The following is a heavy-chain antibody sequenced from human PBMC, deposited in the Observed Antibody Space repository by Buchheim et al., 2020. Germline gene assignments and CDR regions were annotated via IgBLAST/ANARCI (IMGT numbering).Heavy chain of an antibody. CDR1: GFTLRTYW. D-gene: IGHD1-26*01. Sequence: EAQLEESGGGLVRPGGSLRLSCAASGFTLRTYWMHWVRQAPGKGLEWVSRINEDGSFTNYADSVKGRFTISRDNAENTLYLQMTSLRVEDTAMYYCARDLSGSQDYWGQGTL. J-gene: IGHJ4*02. CDR2: INEDGSFT. V-gene: IGHV3-74*01. CDR3: ARDLSGSQDY.